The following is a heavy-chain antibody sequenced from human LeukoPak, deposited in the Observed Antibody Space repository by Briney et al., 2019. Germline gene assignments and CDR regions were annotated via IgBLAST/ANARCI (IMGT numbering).Heavy chain of an antibody. CDR2: FDPEDGET. J-gene: IGHJ3*02. D-gene: IGHD3-22*01. CDR1: GYTLTELS. V-gene: IGHV1-24*01. CDR3: ATGTDYYDSSGYPPSI. Sequence: ASVNVSCTVSGYTLTELSMHWVRQAPGKGLEWMGGFDPEDGETIYAQKFQGRVTMTEDTSTDTAYMELSSLRSEDTAVYYCATGTDYYDSSGYPPSIWGQGTMVTVSS.